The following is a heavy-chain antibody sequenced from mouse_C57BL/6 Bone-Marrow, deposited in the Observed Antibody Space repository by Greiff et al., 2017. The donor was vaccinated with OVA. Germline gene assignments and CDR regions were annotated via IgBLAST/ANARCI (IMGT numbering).Heavy chain of an antibody. V-gene: IGHV5-9-1*02. CDR3: TRQVDAMDY. J-gene: IGHJ4*01. Sequence: EVMLVESGAGLVKPGGSLKLSCAASGFTFSSYAMSWVRQTPEKRLEWVAYISSGGDYIYYADTLKGRFTISRDNARNTLYLQLSSLKSEDTAMYYCTRQVDAMDYWGQGTSVTVSS. CDR1: GFTFSSYA. CDR2: ISSGGDYI. D-gene: IGHD1-1*01.